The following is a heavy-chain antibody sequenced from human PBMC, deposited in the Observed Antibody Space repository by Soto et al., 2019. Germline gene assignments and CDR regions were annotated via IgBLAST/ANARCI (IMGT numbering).Heavy chain of an antibody. CDR3: ARTTAVPNTLRSRYFFDY. CDR2: VYYSGTT. J-gene: IGHJ4*02. D-gene: IGHD4-17*01. CDR1: GGSVSNKTYY. V-gene: IGHV4-61*01. Sequence: PSETLSLTCSVSGGSVSNKTYYWSWIRQPPGKRLEWIGYVYYSGTTNYNPSLKSRVTISVDLSKDQFSLRLSSVTTADTALYYCARTTAVPNTLRSRYFFDYWGQGTLVTVSS.